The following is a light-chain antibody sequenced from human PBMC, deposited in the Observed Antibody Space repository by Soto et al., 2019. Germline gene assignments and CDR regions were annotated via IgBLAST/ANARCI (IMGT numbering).Light chain of an antibody. CDR3: QQSDSTLT. V-gene: IGKV1-39*01. CDR2: AAS. J-gene: IGKJ3*01. CDR1: QSISSY. Sequence: VQMTQSPSSLSASVGDRVTITCRASQSISSYLNWYQQKPGKAPKLLIYAASSLQSGVPSRFSGSGSGTDFTLTISSLQPEDFATYYCQQSDSTLTFGPGTKVDI.